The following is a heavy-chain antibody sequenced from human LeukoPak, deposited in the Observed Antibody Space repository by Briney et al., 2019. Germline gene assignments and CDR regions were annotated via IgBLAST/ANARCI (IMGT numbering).Heavy chain of an antibody. CDR2: IYPGDSDT. D-gene: IGHD5-18*01. CDR1: GYSFSSYW. Sequence: GESLKISCKGSGYSFSSYWIGWVRQMPGKGLEWMGIIYPGDSDTRYSPSFQGQVTISADRSITTAYVQWSSLQASDTAMYYCARHLGAAVVSPLGHWGQGTLVTVSS. V-gene: IGHV5-51*01. J-gene: IGHJ4*02. CDR3: ARHLGAAVVSPLGH.